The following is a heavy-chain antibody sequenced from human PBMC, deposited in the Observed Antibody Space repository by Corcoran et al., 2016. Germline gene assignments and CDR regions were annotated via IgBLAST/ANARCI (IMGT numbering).Heavy chain of an antibody. V-gene: IGHV3-21*01. D-gene: IGHD6-13*01. CDR3: ARGQTYSSSLYRDYGMDV. CDR1: GFTFSSYS. J-gene: IGHJ6*02. CDR2: ISSSSSYI. Sequence: EVQLVESGGGLVKPGGSLRLSCAASGFTFSSYSMNWVRQAPGKGLEWVSSISSSSSYIYYADSVKGRFTISRDNAKNSLYLQMNSLRAEDTAVYYCARGQTYSSSLYRDYGMDVWGQGTTVTVSS.